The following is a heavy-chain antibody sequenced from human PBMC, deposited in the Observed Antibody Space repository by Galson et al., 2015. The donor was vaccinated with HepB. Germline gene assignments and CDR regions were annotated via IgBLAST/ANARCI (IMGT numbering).Heavy chain of an antibody. CDR3: ARIGPGDSDVIDI. CDR1: GFTLSDYY. Sequence: SLRLSCAVSGFTLSDYYMTWIRQAPGKGLEWLSYIRGNSLYTTVAASVRGRFFIYRDNAKKSLYLQMNRLSHDDTAVYYCARIGPGDSDVIDIWGQGTEVTVSS. J-gene: IGHJ3*02. V-gene: IGHV3-11*06. D-gene: IGHD2-2*01. CDR2: IRGNSLYT.